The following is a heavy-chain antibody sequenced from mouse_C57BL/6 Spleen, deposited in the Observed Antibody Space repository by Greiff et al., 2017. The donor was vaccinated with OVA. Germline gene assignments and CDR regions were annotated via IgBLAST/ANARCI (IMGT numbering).Heavy chain of an antibody. J-gene: IGHJ4*01. CDR2: IDPSDSYT. CDR1: GYTFTSYW. CDR3: ARGPNYAMDY. D-gene: IGHD3-3*01. Sequence: VQLQQSGAELVKPGASVKLSCKASGYTFTSYWMQWVKQRPGQGLEWIGEIDPSDSYTNYNQKFKGKATLTVDTSSSTAYMQLSSLTSEDSAVYYCARGPNYAMDYWGQGTSVTVSS. V-gene: IGHV1-50*01.